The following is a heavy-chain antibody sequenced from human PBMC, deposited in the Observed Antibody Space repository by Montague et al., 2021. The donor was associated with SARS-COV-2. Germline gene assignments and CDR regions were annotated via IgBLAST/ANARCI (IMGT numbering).Heavy chain of an antibody. CDR3: ARDYGDYLDS. D-gene: IGHD4-17*01. CDR2: LFSGGNT. Sequence: SETLSLTCLVSGGSISSSSFYWGRIRQPPGKGLEWIGSLFSGGNTYYNPSLRGRVSVSVDKSKNQFSLMVRSVTAADTAVYFCARDYGDYLDSWGQGSLVIVSS. CDR1: GGSISSSSFY. J-gene: IGHJ4*02. V-gene: IGHV4-39*01.